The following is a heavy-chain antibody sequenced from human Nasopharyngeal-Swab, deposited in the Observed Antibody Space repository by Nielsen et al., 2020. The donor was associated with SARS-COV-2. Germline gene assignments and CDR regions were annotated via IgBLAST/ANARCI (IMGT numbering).Heavy chain of an antibody. V-gene: IGHV5-51*01. CDR1: GYSFTSYW. CDR2: IYPGDSDT. D-gene: IGHD2-2*01. J-gene: IGHJ4*02. CDR3: ARGGYCSSTSCYLATALDY. Sequence: GESLKISCKGSGYSFTSYWIGWVRQMPGKGLEWMGIIYPGDSDTRYSPPFQGQVTISADKSISTAYLQWSSLKASDTAMYYCARGGYCSSTSCYLATALDYWGQGTLVTVSS.